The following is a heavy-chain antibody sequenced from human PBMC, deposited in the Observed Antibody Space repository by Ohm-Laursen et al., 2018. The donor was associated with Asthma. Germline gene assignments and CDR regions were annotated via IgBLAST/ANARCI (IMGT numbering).Heavy chain of an antibody. CDR3: ARDLTKTYYYYYGMDV. CDR2: ISYDGSNK. V-gene: IGHV3-30*03. J-gene: IGHJ6*02. Sequence: SLRLSCAASGFTFSSYGMHWVRQAPGKGLEWVAVISYDGSNKYYADSVKGRFTISRDNSKNTLYLQMNSLRAEDTAVYYCARDLTKTYYYYYGMDVWGQGTTVTVSS. CDR1: GFTFSSYG.